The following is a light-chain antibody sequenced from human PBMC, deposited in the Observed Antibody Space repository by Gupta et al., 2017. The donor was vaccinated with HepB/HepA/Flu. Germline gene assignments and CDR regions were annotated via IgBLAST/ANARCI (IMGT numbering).Light chain of an antibody. CDR3: QSFDNSLSAVV. Sequence: QSVLTPPPSVSEAPGQRVTISSTGSNSNIGAGYDVNWYQQFPLTAPKLLIYGNNNRPSGVPDRFSGSKSDTSASLAITGLQAEDEADYYCQSFDNSLSAVVFGGGTKLTVL. CDR2: GNN. V-gene: IGLV1-40*01. CDR1: NSNIGAGYD. J-gene: IGLJ2*01.